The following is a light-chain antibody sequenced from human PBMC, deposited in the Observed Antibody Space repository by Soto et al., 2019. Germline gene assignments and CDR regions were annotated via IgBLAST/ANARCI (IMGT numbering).Light chain of an antibody. CDR1: SSDVGGYNY. V-gene: IGLV2-14*01. CDR2: EVS. J-gene: IGLJ1*01. Sequence: QSVLTQPASVSGSPGQSIAIPCTGTSSDVGGYNYVSWYQQHPGKAPKLLIYEVSNRPSGVSDRFSGSKSGNTASLTISGLQAEDEADYYCSSYTSTDTYVSGTGTKVTVL. CDR3: SSYTSTDTYV.